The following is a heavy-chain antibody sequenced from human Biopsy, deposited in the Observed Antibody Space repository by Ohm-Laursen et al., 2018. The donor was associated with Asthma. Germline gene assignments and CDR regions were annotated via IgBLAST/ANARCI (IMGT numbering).Heavy chain of an antibody. CDR1: GYTFNSAG. CDR3: ARAVDYSHYYGIDV. J-gene: IGHJ6*02. CDR2: ISVYNGNT. D-gene: IGHD3-10*01. Sequence: ASVKVSCKTSGYTFNSAGITWVRQAPGQGLEWMGWISVYNGNTKVAQKLQDRVIMLTDTSTSTAYMELRSLRSDDTAVYFCARAVDYSHYYGIDVWGQGTTVTVS. V-gene: IGHV1-18*01.